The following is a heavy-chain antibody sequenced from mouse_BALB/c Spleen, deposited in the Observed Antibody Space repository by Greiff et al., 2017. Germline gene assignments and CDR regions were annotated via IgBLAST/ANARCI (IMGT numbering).Heavy chain of an antibody. D-gene: IGHD2-1*01. J-gene: IGHJ3*01. CDR1: GYTFTSYY. CDR2: INPSNGGT. CDR3: TSAEGNYVWFAY. V-gene: IGHV1S81*02. Sequence: QVQLQQSGAELVKPGASVKLSCKASGYTFTSYYMYWVKQRPGQGLEWIGEINPSNGGTNFNEKFKSKATLTVDKSSSTAYMQLSSLTSEDSAVYYCTSAEGNYVWFAYWGQGTLVTVSA.